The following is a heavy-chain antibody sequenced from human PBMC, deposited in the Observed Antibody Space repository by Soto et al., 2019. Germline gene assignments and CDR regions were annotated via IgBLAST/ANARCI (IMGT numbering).Heavy chain of an antibody. CDR2: IDNSGGTT. CDR3: AKDATRSDGWYYFDY. Sequence: GGSLKPSCVASEFTFSYYAMGWVRQAPGKGLEWVSVIDNSGGTTYYTDSVKGRFTISRDNSKNTLYLQMSSLRAEDTAIYYCAKDATRSDGWYYFDYWGQGTLVTVSS. J-gene: IGHJ4*02. V-gene: IGHV3-23*01. D-gene: IGHD6-19*01. CDR1: EFTFSYYA.